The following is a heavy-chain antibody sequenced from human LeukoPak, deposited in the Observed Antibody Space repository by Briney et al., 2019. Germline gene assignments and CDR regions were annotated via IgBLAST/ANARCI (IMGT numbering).Heavy chain of an antibody. Sequence: KPSETLSLTCTLWGVSMMNHYWSGIRQPAGKGLEGIGGIYSSGSANYSPSLKRRVSMSIYTSNNHFSMNLTSETAADTASYSCVRDVPYPSGWSTPASWGQGTLVTVSS. D-gene: IGHD6-13*01. CDR1: GVSMMNHY. J-gene: IGHJ5*02. V-gene: IGHV4-4*07. CDR2: IYSSGSA. CDR3: VRDVPYPSGWSTPAS.